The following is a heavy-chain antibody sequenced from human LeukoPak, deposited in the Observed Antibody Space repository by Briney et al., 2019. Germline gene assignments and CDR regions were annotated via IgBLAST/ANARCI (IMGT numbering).Heavy chain of an antibody. D-gene: IGHD1-26*01. CDR1: GFTFSNAW. V-gene: IGHV3-15*01. CDR3: TTAPKWETQGTDY. J-gene: IGHJ4*02. Sequence: GGSLRLSCVASGFTFSNAWMNWVRQAPGKGLDGVGRIQSKTDGGTSDYGAPVKGRFTISRDDSKNTLYLQMNSLKTEDTAVYYCTTAPKWETQGTDYWGQGTLVTISS. CDR2: IQSKTDGGTS.